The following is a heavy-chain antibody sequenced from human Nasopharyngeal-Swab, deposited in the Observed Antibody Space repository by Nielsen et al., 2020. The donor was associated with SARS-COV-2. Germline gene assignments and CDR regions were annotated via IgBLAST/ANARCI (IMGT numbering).Heavy chain of an antibody. V-gene: IGHV3-21*04. CDR3: AREAPAWDCGGDCYPF. CDR2: ISSSSSYI. J-gene: IGHJ4*02. Sequence: LSLTCAASGFTFSTYSMNWVRQAPGKGLEWVSSISSSSSYIYYADSLKGRFTISRDNAKNSLYLQMNSLRAEDTAVYYCAREAPAWDCGGDCYPFWGQGTLVTVSS. D-gene: IGHD2-21*02. CDR1: GFTFSTYS.